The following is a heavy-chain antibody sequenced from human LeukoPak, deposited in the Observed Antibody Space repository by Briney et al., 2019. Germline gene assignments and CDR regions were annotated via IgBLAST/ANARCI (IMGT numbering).Heavy chain of an antibody. Sequence: GGSLRLSCAASGFTSSSYEMNWARQAPGKGLEWISYISSSGNTTHYADSAKGRFTISRDNAKNSLYLQMNSLRGEDTAVYYCAAKEGTRSDFDYWGQGTLVT. J-gene: IGHJ4*02. V-gene: IGHV3-48*03. CDR1: GFTSSSYE. D-gene: IGHD1-14*01. CDR2: ISSSGNTT. CDR3: AAKEGTRSDFDY.